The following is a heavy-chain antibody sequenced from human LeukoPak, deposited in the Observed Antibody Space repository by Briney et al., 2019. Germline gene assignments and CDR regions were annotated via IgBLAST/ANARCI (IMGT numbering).Heavy chain of an antibody. CDR2: INHSGST. D-gene: IGHD2-21*01. J-gene: IGHJ4*02. V-gene: IGHV4-34*01. CDR1: GGSFSGYY. Sequence: SETLSLTCAVYGGSFSGYYWSWIRQPPGKGLEWIGEINHSGSTNYNPSLKSRVTISVDTSKNQFSLKLSSVTAADTAVYYCARGCGYYDYWGQGTLVTVSS. CDR3: ARGCGYYDY.